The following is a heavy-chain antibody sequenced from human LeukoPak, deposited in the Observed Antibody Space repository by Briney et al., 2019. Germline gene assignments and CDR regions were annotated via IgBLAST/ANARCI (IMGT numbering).Heavy chain of an antibody. D-gene: IGHD1-26*01. CDR2: IIPIFGTA. CDR3: ARDRGYIVGATLREIDY. Sequence: SVKVSCKASGGTFSSYAISWVRQAPGQGLEWMGGIIPIFGTANYAQKFQGRVTITADESTSTAYMELSSLRSDDTAVYYCARDRGYIVGATLREIDYWGQGTLVTVSS. J-gene: IGHJ4*02. CDR1: GGTFSSYA. V-gene: IGHV1-69*13.